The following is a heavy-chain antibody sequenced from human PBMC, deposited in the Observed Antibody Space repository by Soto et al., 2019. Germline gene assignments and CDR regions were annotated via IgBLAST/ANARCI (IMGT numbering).Heavy chain of an antibody. Sequence: EVQIVESGGGLVQPGGSLRLSGAASGFSISDYWMSWVRQAPGKGLAWVGNINEDGSEENYVDSVKCRFTISRDNARNSLYLQMNSLRVEDTAVYYCCHTWVGGQGTLVTVSS. V-gene: IGHV3-7*01. CDR3: CHTWV. J-gene: IGHJ4*02. CDR2: INEDGSEE. D-gene: IGHD1-26*01. CDR1: GFSISDYW.